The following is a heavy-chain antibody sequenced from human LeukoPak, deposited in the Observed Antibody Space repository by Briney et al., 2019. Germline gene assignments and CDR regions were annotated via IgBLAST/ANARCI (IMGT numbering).Heavy chain of an antibody. V-gene: IGHV3-21*01. J-gene: IGHJ4*02. CDR2: ISSSSSYI. Sequence: GRSLRLSCAASGFTFSSYGMNWVRQAPGKGLEWVSSISSSSSYIYYADSVKGRFTISRDNAKNSLYLQMSSLRAEDTAVYYCARALYGSGSKFDYWGQGTLVTVSS. CDR3: ARALYGSGSKFDY. CDR1: GFTFSSYG. D-gene: IGHD3-10*01.